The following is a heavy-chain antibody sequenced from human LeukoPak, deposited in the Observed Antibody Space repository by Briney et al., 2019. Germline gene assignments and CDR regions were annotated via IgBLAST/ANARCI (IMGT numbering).Heavy chain of an antibody. Sequence: PSETLSLTCAIYGGSFSGYYWSWIRQPPGKGLEWIGEINHSEGTKYNPSLKSRVPISVDTSKNQFSLKLNSVTAADTAVYYCARYCSGGSCYGAFDIWGQGTMVTVSS. CDR1: GGSFSGYY. J-gene: IGHJ3*02. CDR2: INHSEGT. V-gene: IGHV4-34*01. D-gene: IGHD2-15*01. CDR3: ARYCSGGSCYGAFDI.